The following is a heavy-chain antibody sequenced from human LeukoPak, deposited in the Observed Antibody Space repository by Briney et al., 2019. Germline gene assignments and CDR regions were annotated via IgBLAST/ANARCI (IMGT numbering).Heavy chain of an antibody. J-gene: IGHJ4*02. CDR1: GFTFSSYG. Sequence: SGGSLRLSCAASGFTFSSYGMSWVRQAPGKGLEWVSAISGSGGSTYYADSVKGRFTISRDSSKNTLYLHMSNLRAEDTAVYYCAKERYYYDNSGSLDNWGQGTLVTASS. V-gene: IGHV3-23*01. CDR3: AKERYYYDNSGSLDN. CDR2: ISGSGGST. D-gene: IGHD3-22*01.